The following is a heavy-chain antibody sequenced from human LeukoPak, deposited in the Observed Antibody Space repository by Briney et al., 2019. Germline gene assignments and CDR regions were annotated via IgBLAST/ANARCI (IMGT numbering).Heavy chain of an antibody. V-gene: IGHV4-59*12. J-gene: IGHJ4*02. CDR2: IYYSGST. CDR1: GGSISSYY. CDR3: ARLDEYGDYIHYYFDY. Sequence: SETLPLTCTVSGGSISSYYWSWIRQPPGKGLEWIGSIYYSGSTYYNPSLKSRVTISVDTSKNQFTLKLSSVTAADTAVYYCARLDEYGDYIHYYFDYWGQGTLVTVSS. D-gene: IGHD4-17*01.